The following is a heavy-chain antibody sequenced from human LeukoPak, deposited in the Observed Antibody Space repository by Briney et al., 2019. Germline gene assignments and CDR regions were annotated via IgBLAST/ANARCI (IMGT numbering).Heavy chain of an antibody. CDR3: ARGGNYGDNFDY. CDR1: GYSISSGYY. CDR2: IYHSGST. D-gene: IGHD4-17*01. V-gene: IGHV4-38-2*02. Sequence: PSETLSLTCTVSGYSISSGYYWGWIRQPPGKGLEWIGSIYHSGSTYYNPSLKSRVTMSVDTSKNQFSLKLSSVTAADTAVYYCARGGNYGDNFDYWGQGTLVTVSS. J-gene: IGHJ4*02.